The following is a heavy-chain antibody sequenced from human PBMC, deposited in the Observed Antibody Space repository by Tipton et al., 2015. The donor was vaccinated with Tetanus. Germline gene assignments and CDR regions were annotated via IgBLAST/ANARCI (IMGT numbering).Heavy chain of an antibody. D-gene: IGHD3-3*01. CDR3: ARANFDFSKKGPFDS. J-gene: IGHJ4*02. CDR2: ISPNSGVT. Sequence: QLVQSGAEVKRPGASVKVSCKASGYTFTGHYIHWVRQAPGQGLEWMGWISPNSGVTNYGKKFQGRVTMTRDTSITTAYMELSSLTSDDTAVYYCARANFDFSKKGPFDSWGQGILVIVSA. CDR1: GYTFTGHY. V-gene: IGHV1-2*02.